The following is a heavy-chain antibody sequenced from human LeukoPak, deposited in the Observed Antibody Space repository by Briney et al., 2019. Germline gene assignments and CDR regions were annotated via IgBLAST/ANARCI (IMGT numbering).Heavy chain of an antibody. Sequence: ASVKVSCKASGYSFINHGISWVRQAPGQGLEWMGWINPNSGGTNYAQKFQGWVTMTRDTSISTAYMELSRLRSDDTAVYYCARGGSSSWYVHYYYGMDVWGQGTTVTVSS. CDR2: INPNSGGT. J-gene: IGHJ6*02. V-gene: IGHV1-2*04. D-gene: IGHD6-13*01. CDR3: ARGGSSSWYVHYYYGMDV. CDR1: GYSFINHG.